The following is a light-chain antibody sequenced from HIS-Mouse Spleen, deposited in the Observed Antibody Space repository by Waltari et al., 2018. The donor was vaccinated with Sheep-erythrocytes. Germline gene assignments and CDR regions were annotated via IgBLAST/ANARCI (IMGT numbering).Light chain of an antibody. CDR1: SSDVGGYND. Sequence: QSALTQPRSVSGSPGQSLTISRTGTSSDVGGYNDVSWYQQHPGKAPKLMIYDVSKRPSGVPDRFSGSKSGNTASLTISGLQAEDEADYYCCSYAGSYNHVFATGTKVTVL. V-gene: IGLV2-11*01. CDR2: DVS. CDR3: CSYAGSYNHV. J-gene: IGLJ1*01.